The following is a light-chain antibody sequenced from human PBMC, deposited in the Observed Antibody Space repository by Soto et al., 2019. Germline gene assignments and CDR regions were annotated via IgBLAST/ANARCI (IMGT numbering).Light chain of an antibody. J-gene: IGKJ1*01. V-gene: IGKV3-20*01. CDR1: QSVSSNY. Sequence: EIVLTQSPGTLSLSPGERATLCCRASQSVSSNYLAWYQQKPGQAPRLLIYGASSRATGIPDRFTGSGSGTDFTLTISRLEPEDFAVYYCQQYGSSRPWTFGQGTKVEIK. CDR2: GAS. CDR3: QQYGSSRPWT.